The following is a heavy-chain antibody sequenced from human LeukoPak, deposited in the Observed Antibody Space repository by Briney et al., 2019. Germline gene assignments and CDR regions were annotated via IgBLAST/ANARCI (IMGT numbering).Heavy chain of an antibody. V-gene: IGHV3-13*04. CDR1: GFTFSSYD. J-gene: IGHJ4*02. CDR2: INTAGDT. D-gene: IGHD6-19*01. CDR3: TRAPPGTGWLIDY. Sequence: GGSLRLSCAASGFTFSSYDMLWVRQATGEGLEWVSAINTAGDTYYPGSVQGRFTVSRENAKSSFYLQMNSLRAGDTAVYFCTRAPPGTGWLIDYWGKGTLVTVSS.